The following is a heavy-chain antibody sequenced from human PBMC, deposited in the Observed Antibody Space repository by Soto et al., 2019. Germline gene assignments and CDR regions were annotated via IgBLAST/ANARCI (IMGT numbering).Heavy chain of an antibody. Sequence: QLQLHESGPGLLKPSETLSLTCTVSGGSISSSSYYWGWIRQPPGKGLEWIGSIHYSWGTYNNPSLKSRVTISVDTSKNQFSLKLSSVTAADTAVYYCASNGDLMAFNMWGQGTLVTVSS. J-gene: IGHJ3*02. CDR3: ASNGDLMAFNM. D-gene: IGHD4-17*01. V-gene: IGHV4-39*01. CDR1: GGSISSSSYY. CDR2: IHYSWGT.